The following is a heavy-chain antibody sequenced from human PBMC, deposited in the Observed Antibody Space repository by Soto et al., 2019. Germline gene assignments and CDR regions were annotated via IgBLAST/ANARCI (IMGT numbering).Heavy chain of an antibody. Sequence: EVQLLESGGGLAQPGGSLRLSCAASGLTFSSNAMSWVRQAPGKGLEWVSGISDSGGSTYYADSVKGRFTISRDNSKNTLYLQMNSLRAEDTAVYYCAKDESRVVVPDNWFDSWGQGTLVTVSS. D-gene: IGHD3-22*01. J-gene: IGHJ5*01. V-gene: IGHV3-23*01. CDR2: ISDSGGST. CDR3: AKDESRVVVPDNWFDS. CDR1: GLTFSSNA.